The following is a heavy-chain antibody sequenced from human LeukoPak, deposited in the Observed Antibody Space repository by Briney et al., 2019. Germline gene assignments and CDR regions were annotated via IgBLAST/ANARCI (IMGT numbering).Heavy chain of an antibody. CDR3: ARVGPSPCFDY. CDR2: MNPNSGNT. V-gene: IGHV1-8*03. Sequence: VASVKVSCKASGYTFASYDINWVRQATGQGLEWMGWMNPNSGNTGYAQKFQGRVTITRNTSISTAYMELSSLRSEDTAVYYCARVGPSPCFDYWGQGTLVTVSS. CDR1: GYTFASYD. D-gene: IGHD3/OR15-3a*01. J-gene: IGHJ4*02.